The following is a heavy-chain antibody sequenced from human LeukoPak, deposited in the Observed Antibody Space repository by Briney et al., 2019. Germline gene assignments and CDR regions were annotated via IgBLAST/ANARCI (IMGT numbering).Heavy chain of an antibody. CDR2: IVGSSST. CDR1: GFTFSNFA. CDR3: ARDRLLHCSGGSYCIGWFDP. V-gene: IGHV3-21*01. Sequence: GGSLRLSCAASGFTFSNFAMTWVRQAPGKGLEWVSSIVGSSSTYYADSLKGRFTISRDNAKNSLYLQMNSLRAEDTAVYYCARDRLLHCSGGSYCIGWFDPWGQGTLVTVSS. J-gene: IGHJ5*02. D-gene: IGHD2-15*01.